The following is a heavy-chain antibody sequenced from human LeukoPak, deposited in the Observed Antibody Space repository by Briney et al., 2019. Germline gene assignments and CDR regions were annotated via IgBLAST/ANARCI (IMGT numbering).Heavy chain of an antibody. CDR1: GFTFDDA. D-gene: IGHD5-18*01. J-gene: IGHJ3*02. CDR2: ISGDGDGT. CDR3: AKDRIMAYQDTADAFDI. Sequence: GGSLRLSCAASGFTFDDAMHWARQAPGKGLEWVSLISGDGDGTYYADSVKGRFTISRDNSKNSLYLQMNSLRTEDTALYYCAKDRIMAYQDTADAFDICGQGTMVTVSS. V-gene: IGHV3-43*02.